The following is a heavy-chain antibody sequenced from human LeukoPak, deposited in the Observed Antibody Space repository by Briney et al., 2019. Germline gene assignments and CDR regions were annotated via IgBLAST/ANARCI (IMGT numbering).Heavy chain of an antibody. CDR2: VYSGGRT. D-gene: IGHD3-10*02. Sequence: GGSLRLSCAASGFTVSSNYMSWVRQAPGKGLEWVAVVYSGGRTYYADSVKGRFTISRDNAKNSLYLQMNSLRAEDTAVYYCAELGITMIGGVWGKGTTVTISS. V-gene: IGHV3-53*01. CDR1: GFTVSSNY. CDR3: AELGITMIGGV. J-gene: IGHJ6*04.